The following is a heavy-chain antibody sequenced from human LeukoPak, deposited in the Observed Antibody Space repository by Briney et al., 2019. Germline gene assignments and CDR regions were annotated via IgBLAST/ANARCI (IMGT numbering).Heavy chain of an antibody. CDR3: ARGLGIPFNPFDY. J-gene: IGHJ4*02. CDR2: TNPNSGGT. V-gene: IGHV1-2*02. CDR1: GYTFTGYY. D-gene: IGHD7-27*01. Sequence: ASVKVSCKASGYTFTGYYMHWVRQAPGQGLEWMGWTNPNSGGTNYAQKFQGRVTMTRDTSISTAYMELSRLRSDDTAVYYCARGLGIPFNPFDYWGQGTLVTVSS.